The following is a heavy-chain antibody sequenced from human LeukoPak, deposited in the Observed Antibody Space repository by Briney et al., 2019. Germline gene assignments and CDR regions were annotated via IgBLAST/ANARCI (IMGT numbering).Heavy chain of an antibody. Sequence: SETLSLTCTVSGGSISTYYWSWIRQPPGKGLEWIGYIYYSGSTNYNPSLKSRVTISVDTSKNQFSLKLSSVTAADTAVYYCARTYCDFWSGYPYYFDYWGQGTLVTVSS. D-gene: IGHD3-3*01. J-gene: IGHJ4*02. CDR1: GGSISTYY. CDR2: IYYSGST. CDR3: ARTYCDFWSGYPYYFDY. V-gene: IGHV4-59*08.